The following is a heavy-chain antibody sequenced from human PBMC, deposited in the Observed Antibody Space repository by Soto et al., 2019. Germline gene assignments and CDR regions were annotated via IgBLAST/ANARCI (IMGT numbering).Heavy chain of an antibody. V-gene: IGHV4-61*01. J-gene: IGHJ4*02. Sequence: SETLSLTCAVSGGSVSRGSYYWTWVRQPPGKPLEFIGYLYFTGSTNYNPSLKSRVTISVDTSKNQFSLKLSPVVAADTAVYYCARMTLATQLDYWGQGTLVTVSS. CDR3: ARMTLATQLDY. CDR2: LYFTGST. D-gene: IGHD2-21*02. CDR1: GGSVSRGSYY.